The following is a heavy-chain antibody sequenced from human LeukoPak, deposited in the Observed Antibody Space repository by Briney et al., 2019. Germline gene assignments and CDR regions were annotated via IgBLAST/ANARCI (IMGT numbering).Heavy chain of an antibody. CDR2: ISNSGSTI. J-gene: IGHJ5*02. CDR3: ARAPGYSSSSSWFDP. CDR1: GFTFSSYD. V-gene: IGHV3-48*03. D-gene: IGHD6-6*01. Sequence: PGGSLRPSCAASGFTFSSYDMIWVRQAPGKGLEWVSYISNSGSTIYYADSVKGRFTISRANAKNSLYLQMNNLRAEDTAVYYCARAPGYSSSSSWFDPWGQGTLVTVSS.